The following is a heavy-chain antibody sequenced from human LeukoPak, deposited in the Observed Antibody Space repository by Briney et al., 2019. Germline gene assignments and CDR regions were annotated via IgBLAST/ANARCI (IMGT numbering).Heavy chain of an antibody. CDR2: IYYSGST. V-gene: IGHV4-59*01. J-gene: IGHJ4*02. Sequence: SSETLSLTCTVSGGSISSYYWSWIRQPPGKGLEGIGCIYYSGSTNYNPSLKSRVTISVDTSKNQFSLKLSSVTAADTAVYYCAREIAVAGIWDYWGQGTLVTVSS. CDR3: AREIAVAGIWDY. CDR1: GGSISSYY. D-gene: IGHD6-19*01.